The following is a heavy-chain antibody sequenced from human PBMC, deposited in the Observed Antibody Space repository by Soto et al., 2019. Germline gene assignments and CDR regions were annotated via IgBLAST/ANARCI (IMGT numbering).Heavy chain of an antibody. CDR2: INLGDSDT. CDR1: GYSFSSYW. Sequence: GESLKISCKGSGYSFSSYWIGWVRQMPGKGLEWMGIINLGDSDTRYSPSFQGKVTIPADRSINTAYLQWNSLEASDTAFYFCARSPRSSPYFDYWGQGALVTVSS. J-gene: IGHJ4*02. CDR3: ARSPRSSPYFDY. D-gene: IGHD6-13*01. V-gene: IGHV5-51*01.